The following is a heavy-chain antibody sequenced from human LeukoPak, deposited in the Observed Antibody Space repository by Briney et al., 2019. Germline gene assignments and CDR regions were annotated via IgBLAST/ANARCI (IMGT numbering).Heavy chain of an antibody. CDR2: ISSSGRYI. CDR3: ARDRYSGYDLNSHYGMDV. J-gene: IGHJ6*02. D-gene: IGHD5-12*01. CDR1: GFTFSSYS. Sequence: GGSLRLSCAASGFTFSSYSMNWVRQAPGKGLEWVSSISSSGRYIYYADSVKGRFTISRDNAKNSLYLQMSSLRAEDTAVYYCARDRYSGYDLNSHYGMDVWGQGTTVTVSS. V-gene: IGHV3-21*01.